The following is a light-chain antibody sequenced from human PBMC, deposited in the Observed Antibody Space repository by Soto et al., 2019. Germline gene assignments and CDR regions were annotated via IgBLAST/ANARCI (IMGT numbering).Light chain of an antibody. CDR3: FLFYHGPYV. Sequence: QAVVTQEPSLTVSPGGTVTLTGGSSTGAVTNGHYPYWFQQKPGQAPRTLIYDTTNRHSWTPARFSGSLLGGKAALTLSGAQPEHAAEYYCFLFYHGPYVFGNGPKVTVL. CDR2: DTT. CDR1: TGAVTNGHY. J-gene: IGLJ1*01. V-gene: IGLV7-46*01.